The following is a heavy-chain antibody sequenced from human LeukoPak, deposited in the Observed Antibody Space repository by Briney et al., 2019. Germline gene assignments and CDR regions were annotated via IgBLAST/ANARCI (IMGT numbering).Heavy chain of an antibody. CDR3: ATRYCTNGVCGAFDI. V-gene: IGHV1-24*01. CDR1: GYTLTELS. J-gene: IGHJ3*02. Sequence: ASVKISCKVSGYTLTELSMHLLRQPPGKGREWMGALYPEDGETIYAKKFQGKVTMTEDTSTDTDYMELSSLRSEDTAVYYCATRYCTNGVCGAFDIWGQGTMVTVSS. CDR2: LYPEDGET. D-gene: IGHD2-8*01.